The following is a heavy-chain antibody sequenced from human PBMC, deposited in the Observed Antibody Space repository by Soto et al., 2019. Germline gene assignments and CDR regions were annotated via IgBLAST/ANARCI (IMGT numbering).Heavy chain of an antibody. CDR2: IWHDGNNK. V-gene: IGHV3-33*01. CDR1: CFTFSNYG. CDR3: ASDLVGASDSYGLDV. D-gene: IGHD1-26*01. J-gene: IGHJ6*02. Sequence: GGSLRLSCAASCFTFSNYGMHWVRQAPGKGLEWVAIIWHDGNNKYYADSVRGRFIISRDNSKNRLYLQMNSLRAEDTAVYYCASDLVGASDSYGLDVWGQGTPVTVSS.